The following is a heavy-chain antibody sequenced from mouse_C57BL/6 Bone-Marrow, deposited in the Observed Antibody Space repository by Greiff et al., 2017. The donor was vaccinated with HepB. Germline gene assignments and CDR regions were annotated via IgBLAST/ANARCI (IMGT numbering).Heavy chain of an antibody. Sequence: EVQLVESGGDLVKPGGSLKLSCAASGFTFSSYGMSWVRQTPDKRLEWVATISSGGSYTYYPDSVKGRFTISRDNAKNTLYLRMSSLKSEDTAIYYCARDYGSSYWGQGTTLTVSS. V-gene: IGHV5-6*01. CDR3: ARDYGSSY. CDR2: ISSGGSYT. J-gene: IGHJ2*01. D-gene: IGHD1-1*01. CDR1: GFTFSSYG.